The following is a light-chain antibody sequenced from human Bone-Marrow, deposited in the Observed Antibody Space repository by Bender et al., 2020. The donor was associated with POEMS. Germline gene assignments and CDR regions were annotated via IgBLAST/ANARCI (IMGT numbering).Light chain of an antibody. J-gene: IGLJ2*01. V-gene: IGLV3-25*03. Sequence: SYELTQPPSVSVSPGQMATITCSGEALTTKYGHWYQQKPGQAPVVVIYKDSERPSGIPERFSGSSSGTTVTLTISGVQAEDEADYYCQSADSSGTSFVVFGGGTKLTVL. CDR3: QSADSSGTSFVV. CDR1: ALTTKY. CDR2: KDS.